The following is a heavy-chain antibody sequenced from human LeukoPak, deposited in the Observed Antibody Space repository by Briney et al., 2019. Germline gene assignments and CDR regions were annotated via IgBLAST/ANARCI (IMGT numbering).Heavy chain of an antibody. CDR3: ARSQSYDSSGYYFDY. J-gene: IGHJ4*02. D-gene: IGHD3-22*01. CDR1: GFTFSSYG. CDR2: IRWDGIIK. V-gene: IGHV3-30*02. Sequence: PGGSLRLSCAASGFTFSSYGMHWVRQAPGKGLEWVAFIRWDGIIKYYADSVKGRFTISRDTSKNTLYLQMNSLRAEDTAVYYCARSQSYDSSGYYFDYWGQGTLVTVSS.